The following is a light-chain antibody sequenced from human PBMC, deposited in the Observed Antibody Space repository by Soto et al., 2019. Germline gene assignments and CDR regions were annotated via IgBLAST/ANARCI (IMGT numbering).Light chain of an antibody. J-gene: IGKJ1*01. Sequence: EIVLTQSPGTLSLSPGERATLSCRASQSVRTSYLAWYQQKPGQAPRLLIYGASSRATGIPDRFSGSGSGTDFTLTISRLESEDFAVYYCQQYGNSRAFGQGTKVDI. CDR3: QQYGNSRA. V-gene: IGKV3-20*01. CDR2: GAS. CDR1: QSVRTSY.